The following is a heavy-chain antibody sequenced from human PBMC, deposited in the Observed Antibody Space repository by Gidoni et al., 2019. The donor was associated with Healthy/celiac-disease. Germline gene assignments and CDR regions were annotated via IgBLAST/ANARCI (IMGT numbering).Heavy chain of an antibody. D-gene: IGHD6-13*01. CDR2: ISYDGSNK. Sequence: QVQLVESGGGVVQPGRSLRLSCAASGFTFSSYGMHWVRQAPGKGLEWVAVISYDGSNKYYADSVKGRFTISRDNSKNTLYLQMNSLRAEDTAVYYCASLAAAGKAADFDYWGQGTLVTVSS. CDR1: GFTFSSYG. V-gene: IGHV3-30*03. J-gene: IGHJ4*02. CDR3: ASLAAAGKAADFDY.